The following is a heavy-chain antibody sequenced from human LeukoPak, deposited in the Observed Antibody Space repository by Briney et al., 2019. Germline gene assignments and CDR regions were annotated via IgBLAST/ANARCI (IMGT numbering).Heavy chain of an antibody. CDR1: GGSFSGYY. D-gene: IGHD2-2*01. J-gene: IGHJ5*02. V-gene: IGHV4-34*01. Sequence: SETLSLTCAVYGGSFSGYYWSWIRQPPGKGLEWIGEINHSGSTNYNPSLKSRVTISVDTSKSQFSLKLSSVTAADTAVYYCATSYCSSTSCYAAAWFDPWGQGTLVTVSS. CDR3: ATSYCSSTSCYAAAWFDP. CDR2: INHSGST.